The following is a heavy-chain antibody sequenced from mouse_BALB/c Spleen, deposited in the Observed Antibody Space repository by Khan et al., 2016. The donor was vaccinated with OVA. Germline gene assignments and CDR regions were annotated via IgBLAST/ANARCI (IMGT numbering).Heavy chain of an antibody. CDR1: GYTFTEYT. D-gene: IGHD3-3*01. CDR2: INPKNGIT. J-gene: IGHJ4*01. CDR3: AREAGHY. Sequence: EVQLQESGPELVKPGASVKISCKTSGYTFTEYTMHWVKQSPGKSLEWIGVINPKNGITSYNQKFKGKATLTVDKSSSTAYLEFRSLTSEDSAVYYYAREAGHYWGQGTSVTVSS. V-gene: IGHV1-18*01.